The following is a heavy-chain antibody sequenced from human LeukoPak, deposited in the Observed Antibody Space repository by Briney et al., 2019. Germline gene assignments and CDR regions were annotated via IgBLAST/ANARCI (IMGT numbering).Heavy chain of an antibody. CDR1: GFTFNNYA. V-gene: IGHV3-30*04. CDR3: ARDGDSSAGYYFDY. J-gene: IGHJ4*02. CDR2: MSYDGTKK. D-gene: IGHD6-13*01. Sequence: GGSLRLSCAASGFTFNNYAMHWVRQARGKGLEWVALMSYDGTKKYYADSVKGRFTISRDNSQNTVYLHLNSLRAEDTAVYYCARDGDSSAGYYFDYWGQGTLVTVSS.